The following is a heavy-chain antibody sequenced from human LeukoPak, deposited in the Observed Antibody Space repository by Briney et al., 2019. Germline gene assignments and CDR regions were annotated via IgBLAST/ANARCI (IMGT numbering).Heavy chain of an antibody. J-gene: IGHJ4*02. CDR3: ARGGTMVRGVIITRHFDY. V-gene: IGHV3-30-3*01. Sequence: GGSLRLSCAASGFTFSSYAMHWVRQAPGKGLEWVAVISYDGSNKYYADSVKGRFTISRDNSKNTLYLQMNSLRAEDTAVYYCARGGTMVRGVIITRHFDYWGQGTLVTVSS. CDR2: ISYDGSNK. D-gene: IGHD3-10*01. CDR1: GFTFSSYA.